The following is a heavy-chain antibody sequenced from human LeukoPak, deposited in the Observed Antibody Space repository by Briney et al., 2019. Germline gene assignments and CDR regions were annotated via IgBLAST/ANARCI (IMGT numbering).Heavy chain of an antibody. D-gene: IGHD4-23*01. Sequence: GGSLRLSCAASGFTFSSNFMNWVRQAPGKGLEWVSVMYIGGATFYADSVRDRFTISRDNSKNTLYLQMNSLRAEDTAVYYCARGVYGGNSDCFDPWGRGTLVIVSS. CDR3: ARGVYGGNSDCFDP. V-gene: IGHV3-66*01. J-gene: IGHJ5*02. CDR2: MYIGGAT. CDR1: GFTFSSNF.